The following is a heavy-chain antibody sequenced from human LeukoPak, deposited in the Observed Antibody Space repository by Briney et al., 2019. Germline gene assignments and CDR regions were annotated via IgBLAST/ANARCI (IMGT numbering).Heavy chain of an antibody. CDR2: ISYDGSNK. CDR1: GFTFSSYG. CDR3: AREASRRGSYYPYDAFDI. Sequence: GGSLRLSCAASGFTFSSYGMHWVRQAPGKGLEWVAVISYDGSNKYYADSVKGRFTISRDNSKNTLYLQMNSLRAEDTAVYYCAREASRRGSYYPYDAFDIWGQGTMVTVSS. V-gene: IGHV3-30*03. J-gene: IGHJ3*02. D-gene: IGHD1-26*01.